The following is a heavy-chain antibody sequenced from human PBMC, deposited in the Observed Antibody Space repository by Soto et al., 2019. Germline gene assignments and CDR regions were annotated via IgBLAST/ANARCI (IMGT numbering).Heavy chain of an antibody. CDR1: GLPFNTHG. CDR3: AKTATYDYVWGDYRYFFDH. V-gene: IGHV3-23*01. D-gene: IGHD3-16*02. J-gene: IGHJ4*02. CDR2: ISGGGDRT. Sequence: LRLSCGASGLPFNTHGMAWVRQAPGKGLEWVSGISGGGDRTQYADGVKGRFTISRDNSKNTVDLQMTSLRAEDTATYYCAKTATYDYVWGDYRYFFDHWGQGTVVTVSS.